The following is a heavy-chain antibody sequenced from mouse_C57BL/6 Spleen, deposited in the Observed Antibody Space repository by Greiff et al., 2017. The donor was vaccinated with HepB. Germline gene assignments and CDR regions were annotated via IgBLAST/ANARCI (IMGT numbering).Heavy chain of an antibody. D-gene: IGHD2-4*01. J-gene: IGHJ2*01. CDR3: ARKGYDYERDY. CDR2: IYPGSGST. Sequence: VQLQQSGAELVKPGASVKMSCKASGYTFTSYWITWVKQRPGQGLEWIGDIYPGSGSTNYNEKFKSKATLTVDTSSSTAYMQLSSLTSEDSAVYYCARKGYDYERDYWGQGTTLTVSS. CDR1: GYTFTSYW. V-gene: IGHV1-55*01.